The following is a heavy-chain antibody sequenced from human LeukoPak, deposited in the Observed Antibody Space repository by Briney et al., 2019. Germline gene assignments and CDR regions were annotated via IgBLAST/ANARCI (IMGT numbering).Heavy chain of an antibody. D-gene: IGHD6-19*01. CDR1: GFTVSSNY. Sequence: TGGSLRLSCAASGFTVSSNYMSWVRQPAGKGLEWVSVLYSGGATFYADSVKGRFTISRDTSKSTLYLQMNDLRADDTAVYYCTKLKGWYGEGFFDYWGQGTLVTVSS. CDR2: LYSGGAT. CDR3: TKLKGWYGEGFFDY. J-gene: IGHJ4*02. V-gene: IGHV3-53*01.